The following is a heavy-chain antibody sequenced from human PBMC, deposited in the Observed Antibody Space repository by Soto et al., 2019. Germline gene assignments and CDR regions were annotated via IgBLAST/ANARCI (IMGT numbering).Heavy chain of an antibody. CDR1: GYTFTRFG. V-gene: IGHV1-18*01. CDR3: ARHTDDVHYDCWSDYYGMDD. Sequence: QVQLVQSGGEVKKPGASVKVSCQAAGYTFTRFGITWVRQAPGQGREWMGWSSINNGKTNYAQKYQGRVTMTKETSTNTADMELRSLRSNDTAIYYCARHTDDVHYDCWSDYYGMDDWGQGSTVTVSS. J-gene: IGHJ6*02. D-gene: IGHD3-3*01. CDR2: SSINNGKT.